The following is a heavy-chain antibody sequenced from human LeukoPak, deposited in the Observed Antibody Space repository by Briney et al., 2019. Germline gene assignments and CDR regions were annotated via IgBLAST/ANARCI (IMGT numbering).Heavy chain of an antibody. V-gene: IGHV1-2*02. D-gene: IGHD5-12*01. CDR2: INPNSGGT. CDR1: GDTFTGYY. J-gene: IGHJ4*02. Sequence: GGSLRLSCAASGDTFTGYYMHWVRQAPGQGLEWMGWINPNSGGTNYAQKFQGRVTMTRDTSISTAYMELSRLRSDDTAVYYCARDKGGVDIVATMAYWGQGTLVTVSS. CDR3: ARDKGGVDIVATMAY.